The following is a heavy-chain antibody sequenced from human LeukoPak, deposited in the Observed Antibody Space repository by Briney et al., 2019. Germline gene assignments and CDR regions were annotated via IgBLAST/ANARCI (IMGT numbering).Heavy chain of an antibody. V-gene: IGHV3-74*01. CDR3: ARERGVSHPFDY. CDR1: GFNFINTW. Sequence: SGGSLRLSCAASGFNFINTWMHWVRHAPGKGLVWVARIKNDGSGIIYADSVKGRFTISRDNARNTLYLQMNSLRAEDTAVYYCARERGVSHPFDYWGQGTLVTVSS. J-gene: IGHJ4*02. CDR2: IKNDGSGI. D-gene: IGHD2-21*01.